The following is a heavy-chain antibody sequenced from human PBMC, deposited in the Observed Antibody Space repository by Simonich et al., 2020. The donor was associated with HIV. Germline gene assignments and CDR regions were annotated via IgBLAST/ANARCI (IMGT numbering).Heavy chain of an antibody. CDR3: ARDGRKGSSTSCSDY. CDR2: ISSSISYI. D-gene: IGHD2-2*01. V-gene: IGHV3-21*01. J-gene: IGHJ4*02. Sequence: EVQLVESGGGLVKPGGSLRLSCAASGFTFSSYSMNWVRQAPGKGLECVSSISSSISYIYYADSVKGRFTISRDNAKNSLYLQMNSLRAEDTAVYYCARDGRKGSSTSCSDYWGQGTLVTVSS. CDR1: GFTFSSYS.